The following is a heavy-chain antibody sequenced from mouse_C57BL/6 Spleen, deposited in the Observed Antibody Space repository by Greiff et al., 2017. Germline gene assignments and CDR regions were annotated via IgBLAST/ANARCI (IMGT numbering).Heavy chain of an antibody. Sequence: VQLQQPGAELVKPGASVKMSCKASGYTFTSYWITWVKQRPGQGLEWIGDIYPGSGSPNYNEQFKSKATLTVDTSSSTAYMQRSILTAEDSAVYYCARGTNSYVGYFDVWGTGTTVTVSS. D-gene: IGHD1-1*01. J-gene: IGHJ1*03. V-gene: IGHV1-55*01. CDR2: IYPGSGSP. CDR1: GYTFTSYW. CDR3: ARGTNSYVGYFDV.